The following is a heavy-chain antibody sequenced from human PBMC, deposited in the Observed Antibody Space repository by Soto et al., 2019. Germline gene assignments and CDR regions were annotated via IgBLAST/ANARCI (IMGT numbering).Heavy chain of an antibody. J-gene: IGHJ4*02. CDR1: GYTFQNYH. CDR2: IHPSGETT. V-gene: IGHV1-46*02. Sequence: QVQLVQSGAEVKEPGASVRVSCKASGYTFQNYHMHWVRQAPGQGLEWMGIIHPSGETTTYAQKFQGRLAMTRDTSMRTAYMKLSSLTSEDTAVYYCARDLWGSWTVDYWGQGTLVTVSS. CDR3: ARDLWGSWTVDY. D-gene: IGHD3-16*01.